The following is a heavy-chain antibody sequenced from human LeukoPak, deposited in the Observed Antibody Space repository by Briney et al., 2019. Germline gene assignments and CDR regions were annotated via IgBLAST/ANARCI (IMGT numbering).Heavy chain of an antibody. D-gene: IGHD3-10*01. CDR1: GGSFSGYY. V-gene: IGHV4-34*01. Sequence: SETLSLTCAVDGGSFSGYYWSWLRQPPGKGLEGIGEINHSGSTNYNPSLKSRVTISVDTSKNQFSLKLSSVTAADTAVYYCAKRDRITMVRGRVDGMDVWGKGTTVTVSS. CDR3: AKRDRITMVRGRVDGMDV. CDR2: INHSGST. J-gene: IGHJ6*04.